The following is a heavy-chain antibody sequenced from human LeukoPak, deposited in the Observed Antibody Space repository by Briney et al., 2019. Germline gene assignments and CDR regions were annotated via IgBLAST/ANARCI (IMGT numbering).Heavy chain of an antibody. CDR3: VRWTAGTTEDS. CDR2: LSNSGNT. J-gene: IGHJ4*02. Sequence: SETLSLTRTVSGGSLSSRSHYWGWIRQPPGQGLEWIGSLSNSGNTYYNPSLKSRVTISVDTSKNEFSLKLSSVTAADTAVYYCVRWTAGTTEDSWGQGTLVTVSS. V-gene: IGHV4-39*01. D-gene: IGHD1-1*01. CDR1: GGSLSSRSHY.